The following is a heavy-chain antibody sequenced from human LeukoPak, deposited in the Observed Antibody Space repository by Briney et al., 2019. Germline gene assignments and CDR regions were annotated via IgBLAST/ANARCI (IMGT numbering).Heavy chain of an antibody. V-gene: IGHV3-30*02. Sequence: PGGSLRLSCAASGFTFSSYGMHWVRQAPGKGLEWVAFIRYDGSNKYYADSVKGRFTISRDNSKNTLYLQMNSPRAEDTAVYYCAKDGLRSSSWANWFDPWGQGTLVTVSS. D-gene: IGHD6-13*01. CDR3: AKDGLRSSSWANWFDP. CDR1: GFTFSSYG. J-gene: IGHJ5*02. CDR2: IRYDGSNK.